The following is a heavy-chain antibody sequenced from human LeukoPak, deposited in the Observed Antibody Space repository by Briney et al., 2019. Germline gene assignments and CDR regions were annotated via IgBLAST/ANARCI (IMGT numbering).Heavy chain of an antibody. CDR2: ISNNGGYT. V-gene: IGHV3-23*01. D-gene: IGHD1-14*01. Sequence: PGGSLRLSCATSGFSFSNAWMNWVRQAPGKGLEWVSAISNNGGYTYYADSVKGRFTISRDDSKSTLFLEMNSLRAEDTAVYYCARQPTGFPNWFDLWGQGAPVTVSS. J-gene: IGHJ5*02. CDR1: GFSFSNAW. CDR3: ARQPTGFPNWFDL.